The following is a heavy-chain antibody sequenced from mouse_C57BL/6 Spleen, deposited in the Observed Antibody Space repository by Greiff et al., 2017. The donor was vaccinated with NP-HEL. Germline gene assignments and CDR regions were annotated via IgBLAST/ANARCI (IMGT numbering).Heavy chain of an antibody. V-gene: IGHV2-6-2*01. J-gene: IGHJ2*01. CDR1: GFSLTSYG. Sequence: LVAPSQSLSITCTVSGFSLTSYGVHWVRQPPGKGLEWLVVIWSDGSTTYNSALKSRLSISKDNSKSQVFLKMNSLQTDDTAMYYCARHHYGNFYYFDYWGQGTTLTVSS. D-gene: IGHD2-1*01. CDR3: ARHHYGNFYYFDY. CDR2: IWSDGST.